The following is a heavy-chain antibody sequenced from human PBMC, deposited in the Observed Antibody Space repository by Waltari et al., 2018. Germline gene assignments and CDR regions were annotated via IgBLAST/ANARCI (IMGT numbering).Heavy chain of an antibody. D-gene: IGHD2-15*01. CDR2: ISYDGSDK. Sequence: QVQLVESGGGVVQPGRYLRLSCAASGFTFSNYLMHWVRQAPGKGLECVALISYDGSDKYYADSVKGRFTISRDNSKDTLYLQIDNLRPDDTAVYYGARDSPWQLVVVVAAHYFDYWGQGTLVTVSS. V-gene: IGHV3-30*04. J-gene: IGHJ4*02. CDR1: GFTFSNYL. CDR3: ARDSPWQLVVVVAAHYFDY.